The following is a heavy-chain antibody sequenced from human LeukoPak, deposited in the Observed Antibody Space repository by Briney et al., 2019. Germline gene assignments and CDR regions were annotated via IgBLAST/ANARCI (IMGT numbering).Heavy chain of an antibody. CDR3: AKFSSSGWSRSTNK. D-gene: IGHD6-19*01. V-gene: IGHV3-30*02. Sequence: GGPLRLSCSASGFTFNSYGMHWVRQAPAKGLEWLSFIRYDGSNKYYADSVKGRFTISTDNSKNTLYLQMNSLRPEDTAVYYCAKFSSSGWSRSTNKWGQGTLVTVSS. CDR1: GFTFNSYG. CDR2: IRYDGSNK. J-gene: IGHJ4*02.